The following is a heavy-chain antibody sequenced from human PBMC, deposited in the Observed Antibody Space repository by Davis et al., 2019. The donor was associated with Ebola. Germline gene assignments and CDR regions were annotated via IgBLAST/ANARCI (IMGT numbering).Heavy chain of an antibody. CDR3: AKEQSSGSSIAALFDY. D-gene: IGHD6-6*01. J-gene: IGHJ4*02. Sequence: GESLKISCAASGFTFSDYYMSWIRQAPGKGLEWVSYISSSGSTIYYADSVKGRFTISRDNAKNSLYLQMNSLRAEDTAVYYCAKEQSSGSSIAALFDYWGQGTLVTVSS. V-gene: IGHV3-11*01. CDR2: ISSSGSTI. CDR1: GFTFSDYY.